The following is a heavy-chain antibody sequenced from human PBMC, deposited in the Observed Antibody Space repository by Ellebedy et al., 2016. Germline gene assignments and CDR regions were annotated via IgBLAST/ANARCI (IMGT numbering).Heavy chain of an antibody. Sequence: SETLSLTXTVSGGSISSYYWSWIRQPPGKGLEWIGYIYYSGSTNYNPSLKSRVTISVDTSKNQFSLKLSSVTAADTAVYYCARDYRGSSPWFDPWGQGTLVTVSS. V-gene: IGHV4-59*12. CDR2: IYYSGST. CDR3: ARDYRGSSPWFDP. CDR1: GGSISSYY. D-gene: IGHD6-13*01. J-gene: IGHJ5*02.